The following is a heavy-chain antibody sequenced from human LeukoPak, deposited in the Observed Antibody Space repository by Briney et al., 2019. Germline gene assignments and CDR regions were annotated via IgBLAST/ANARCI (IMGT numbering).Heavy chain of an antibody. CDR3: ARVPPYYGDYDGGHAFDI. D-gene: IGHD4-17*01. CDR1: GGSISSGDYY. CDR2: LYYSGST. Sequence: SQTLSLTCTVSGGSISSGDYYWSWIRQPPGKGLEWSGYLYYSGSTYYNPSLKSRVTISVDTSKNQFSLKLSSVTAADTAVYYCARVPPYYGDYDGGHAFDIWGQGTLVTVSS. J-gene: IGHJ3*02. V-gene: IGHV4-30-4*01.